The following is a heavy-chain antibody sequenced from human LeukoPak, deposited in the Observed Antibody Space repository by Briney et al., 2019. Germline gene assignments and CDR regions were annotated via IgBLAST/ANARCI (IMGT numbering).Heavy chain of an antibody. CDR2: FDPEDGET. V-gene: IGHV1-24*01. CDR1: GYTLTELS. Sequence: ASVKVSCKVSGYTLTELSMHWVRQAPGKGLEWMGGFDPEDGETIYAQKFQGRVTITRDTSASTAYMELSSLRSEDTAVYYCARDRAADPGVYYFDYWGQGTLVTVSS. J-gene: IGHJ4*02. D-gene: IGHD6-13*01. CDR3: ARDRAADPGVYYFDY.